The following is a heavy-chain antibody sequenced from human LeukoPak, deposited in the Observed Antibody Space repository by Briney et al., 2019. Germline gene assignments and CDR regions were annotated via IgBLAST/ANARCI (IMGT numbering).Heavy chain of an antibody. D-gene: IGHD2-21*02. Sequence: GGSLRLSCAAPGFIFSSYSMSWVRQAPGKGLEWVSVITGSGGNTYYADSVKGRFTISKDNSKNTVYLQMSSLRVDDTAVYYCAKDMTLYCDGDCYSFDYWGQGTLVTVSS. V-gene: IGHV3-23*01. CDR2: ITGSGGNT. CDR1: GFIFSSYS. CDR3: AKDMTLYCDGDCYSFDY. J-gene: IGHJ4*02.